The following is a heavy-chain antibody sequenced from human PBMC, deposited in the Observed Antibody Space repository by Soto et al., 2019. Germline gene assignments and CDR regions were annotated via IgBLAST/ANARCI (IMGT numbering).Heavy chain of an antibody. J-gene: IGHJ5*01. CDR3: ASEIGGGPAAKLGTQSGWFDS. Sequence: QVQLVQSGAEVKKPGSSVKVSCKASGGTFSSYAISWVRQAPGQGLELMGGIIPIFGTANYAQKFQCRVTITADESTSTEYMELGSMRAEDTAVYYCASEIGGGPAAKLGTQSGWFDSWVQGRLVTVSS. CDR2: IIPIFGTA. D-gene: IGHD2-2*01. CDR1: GGTFSSYA. V-gene: IGHV1-69*01.